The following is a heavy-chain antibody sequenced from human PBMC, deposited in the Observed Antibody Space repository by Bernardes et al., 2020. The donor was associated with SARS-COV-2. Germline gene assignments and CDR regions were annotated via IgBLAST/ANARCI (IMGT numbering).Heavy chain of an antibody. Sequence: GGSLSLSCAASGFTFSRYAMSWVRPAPGKGLEWVSAISGGGDSTHYTDSVKGRITISRDNSKNTLYLQLNSLRAEDTAAYYCARVRGSYFFDYWGQGTLVTVSS. D-gene: IGHD3-10*01. CDR1: GFTFSRYA. CDR2: ISGGGDST. J-gene: IGHJ4*02. V-gene: IGHV3-23*01. CDR3: ARVRGSYFFDY.